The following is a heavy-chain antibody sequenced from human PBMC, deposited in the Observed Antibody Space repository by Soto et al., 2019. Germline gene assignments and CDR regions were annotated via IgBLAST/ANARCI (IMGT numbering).Heavy chain of an antibody. CDR2: ISYSGAT. CDR3: ARDIMGTNYYYYGMDV. D-gene: IGHD2-8*01. Sequence: PSETLSLTCTVSGASISGYHWSWIRQFPGKELECLGYISYSGATNYNPSLKSRVTISVDTSKNQFSLKLSSVTAADTAVYYCARDIMGTNYYYYGMDVWGQGTTVTVSS. CDR1: GASISGYH. J-gene: IGHJ6*02. V-gene: IGHV4-59*01.